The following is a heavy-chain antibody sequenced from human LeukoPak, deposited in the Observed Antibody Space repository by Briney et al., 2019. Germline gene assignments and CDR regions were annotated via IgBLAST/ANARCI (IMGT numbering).Heavy chain of an antibody. CDR3: ARVTPGADTGNFYYYHMDV. CDR2: ITSSSSYI. J-gene: IGHJ6*03. D-gene: IGHD3-10*01. V-gene: IGHV3-21*01. Sequence: PGGSLRLSCAVSAFTFSTYSMTWVRQAPGKGLEWVSSITSSSSYIYYADSVRGRFTISSDNAKNSLYLQMNSLRAEDTAVYYCARVTPGADTGNFYYYHMDVWGKGTTVTVSS. CDR1: AFTFSTYS.